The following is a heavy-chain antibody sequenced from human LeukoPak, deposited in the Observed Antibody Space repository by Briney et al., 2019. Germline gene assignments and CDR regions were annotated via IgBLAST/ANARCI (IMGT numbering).Heavy chain of an antibody. CDR1: GFTFSSYS. CDR3: AKEQLRFLEWLLLTHYYYYGMDV. CDR2: ITTSGGAK. Sequence: GGSLRLSCAASGFTFSSYSMNWVRQAPGKGLEWISYITTSGGAKNYADSVKGRFTISRDNAENSLYLQMSSLRAEDTAVYYCAKEQLRFLEWLLLTHYYYYGMDVWGQGTTVTVSS. D-gene: IGHD3-3*01. J-gene: IGHJ6*02. V-gene: IGHV3-48*01.